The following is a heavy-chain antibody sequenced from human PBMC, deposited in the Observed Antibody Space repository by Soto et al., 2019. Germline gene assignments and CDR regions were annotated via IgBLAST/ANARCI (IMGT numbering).Heavy chain of an antibody. D-gene: IGHD4-17*01. CDR3: ATQTTVVTFQSWYYYGMDV. J-gene: IGHJ6*02. CDR1: GYSFTSYW. CDR2: IYPGDSDT. Sequence: PGESLKISCKGSGYSFTSYWIGWVRQMPGKGLEWMGIIYPGDSDTRYSPSFQGQVTISADKSISTAYLQWSSLKASDTAMYYCATQTTVVTFQSWYYYGMDVWGQGTTVTVSS. V-gene: IGHV5-51*01.